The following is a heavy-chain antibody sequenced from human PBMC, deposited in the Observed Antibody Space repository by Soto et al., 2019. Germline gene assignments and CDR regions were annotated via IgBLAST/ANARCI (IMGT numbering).Heavy chain of an antibody. CDR2: ISYDGSNK. CDR1: GFTFSSYA. D-gene: IGHD2-15*01. V-gene: IGHV3-30-3*01. J-gene: IGHJ4*02. Sequence: GGSLRLSCAASGFTFSSYAMHWVRQAPGKGLEWVAVISYDGSNKYYADSVRGRFTISRDNSKNTLYLQMNSLRAEDTAVYYCAIGYCSGGRCTMDGDYWGQGTLVTVSS. CDR3: AIGYCSGGRCTMDGDY.